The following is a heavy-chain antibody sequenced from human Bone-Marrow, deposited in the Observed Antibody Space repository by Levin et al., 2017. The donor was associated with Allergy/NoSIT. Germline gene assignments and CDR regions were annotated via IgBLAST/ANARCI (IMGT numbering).Heavy chain of an antibody. Sequence: GGSLRLSCSASGFGFSSYTLHWVRQAPGKGLEWVALILNDGNTKYYADSVRGRFTISRDNFKNTLFLDMNSLRDEDTAMYYCAEGISAYYDGLDIWGQGTAVTVSS. J-gene: IGHJ6*02. D-gene: IGHD3-10*01. CDR2: ILNDGNTK. V-gene: IGHV3-30-3*01. CDR3: AEGISAYYDGLDI. CDR1: GFGFSSYT.